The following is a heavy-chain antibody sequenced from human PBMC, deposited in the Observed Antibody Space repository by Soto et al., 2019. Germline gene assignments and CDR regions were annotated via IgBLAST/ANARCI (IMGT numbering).Heavy chain of an antibody. V-gene: IGHV3-48*01. D-gene: IGHD7-27*01. Sequence: GGSLRFSLATAGFIVIDCAMNWVRQAPGKGLEWVSYISSSSSVIDYADSVKGRFTVSRDNARNSLYLQMNSLRAEDTAVYYCARDLSWGSNWYYYMDVWGKGT. CDR2: ISSSSSVI. J-gene: IGHJ6*03. CDR3: ARDLSWGSNWYYYMDV. CDR1: GFIVIDCA.